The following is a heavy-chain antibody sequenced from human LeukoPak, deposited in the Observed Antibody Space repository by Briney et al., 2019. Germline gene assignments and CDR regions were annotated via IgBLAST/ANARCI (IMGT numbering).Heavy chain of an antibody. V-gene: IGHV4-34*01. CDR2: INHSGST. Sequence: SETLSLTCAVYGGPFSGYYWSWIRQPPGKGLEWIGEINHSGSTNYNPSLKSRVTISLDTSKNQFSLKLSSVTAADTAVYYCARGNDYGDYDWGQGTLVTVSS. D-gene: IGHD4-17*01. CDR3: ARGNDYGDYD. CDR1: GGPFSGYY. J-gene: IGHJ4*02.